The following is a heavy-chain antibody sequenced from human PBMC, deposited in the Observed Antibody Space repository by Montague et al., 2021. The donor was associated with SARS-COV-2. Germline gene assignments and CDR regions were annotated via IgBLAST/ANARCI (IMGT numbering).Heavy chain of an antibody. V-gene: IGHV4-34*01. CDR3: VGAPNEYYFDY. CDR1: GGSFSRYF. D-gene: IGHD3-16*01. Sequence: SETLSLTCDVYGGSFSRYFWSWIRQPPGRGPELIGHISPTGSTRYNPSLDRRVTISLDTSKSRLSLELTSVTVADTSIYFCVGAPNEYYFDYWGQGTPVSASS. CDR2: ISPTGST. J-gene: IGHJ4*02.